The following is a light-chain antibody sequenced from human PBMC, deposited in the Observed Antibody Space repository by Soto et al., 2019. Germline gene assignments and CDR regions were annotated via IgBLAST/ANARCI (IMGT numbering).Light chain of an antibody. Sequence: EIVLTQSPGTLSLSPGERATLSCRASQSVSNNYLAWFQQKPGQAPRLFIYGASNRASDIPYRFSGSGSGTDFTLTISRLEPEDFAVYYCQQYDSSPYTFGQGTMVDIK. V-gene: IGKV3-20*01. CDR1: QSVSNNY. CDR2: GAS. J-gene: IGKJ2*01. CDR3: QQYDSSPYT.